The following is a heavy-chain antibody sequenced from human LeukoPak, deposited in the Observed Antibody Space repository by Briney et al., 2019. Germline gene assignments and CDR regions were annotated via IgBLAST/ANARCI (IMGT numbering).Heavy chain of an antibody. CDR2: IRYDGSNK. Sequence: GGSLRLSCAASGFTFSSYGMHWVRQAPGKGLEWVAFIRYDGSNKYYADTVKGRFTISTDNSKNTLSPQMNRLRAEDTAVYYCAKDLGNWNAEYYFDYWGGGSLVTAAS. V-gene: IGHV3-30*02. CDR3: AKDLGNWNAEYYFDY. D-gene: IGHD1-20*01. CDR1: GFTFSSYG. J-gene: IGHJ4*02.